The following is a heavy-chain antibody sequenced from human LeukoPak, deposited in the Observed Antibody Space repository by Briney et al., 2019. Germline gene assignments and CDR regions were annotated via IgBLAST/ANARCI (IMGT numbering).Heavy chain of an antibody. CDR3: ARQDVSGYYSSYRYFDL. CDR1: GYSISGGYY. Sequence: ASETLSLTCAVSGYSISGGYYWGWIRQSPGRGLEWIGTIHHSGSTYYNPSLKSRVTISVDRSKNQFSLRLSSVTAADTAVYYCARQDVSGYYSSYRYFDLWGRGTLVTVSS. J-gene: IGHJ2*01. V-gene: IGHV4-38-2*01. D-gene: IGHD3-22*01. CDR2: IHHSGST.